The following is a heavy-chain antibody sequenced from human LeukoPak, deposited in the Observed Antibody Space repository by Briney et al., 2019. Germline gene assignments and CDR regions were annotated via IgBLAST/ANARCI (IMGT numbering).Heavy chain of an antibody. J-gene: IGHJ4*02. V-gene: IGHV3-23*01. D-gene: IGHD2-21*01. CDR3: AKDRTGEKSISGNY. Sequence: PGGSLRLSCAASGFTFSSSAMSWVRQAPGKGLEWVSAISNNGGYTYYADSVKGRFTISRDNSKNTLYLQMNSPRAEDTAVYYCAKDRTGEKSISGNYWGQGILVTVSS. CDR2: ISNNGGYT. CDR1: GFTFSSSA.